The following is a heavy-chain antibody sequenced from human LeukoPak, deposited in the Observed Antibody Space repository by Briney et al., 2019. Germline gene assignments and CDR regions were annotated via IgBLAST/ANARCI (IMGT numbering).Heavy chain of an antibody. V-gene: IGHV4-39*01. CDR3: ARQVSDYYYYYIDV. D-gene: IGHD5/OR15-5a*01. Sequence: SETLSLTCTVSGGSISSTAYYWDWIRQPPGKGLEWIGSIYYSETTYYNSSLKSRVTISLNTSKNQSSLRLTSVTAADTAVYYCARQVSDYYYYYIDVWGKGATVTVSS. J-gene: IGHJ6*03. CDR2: IYYSETT. CDR1: GGSISSTAYY.